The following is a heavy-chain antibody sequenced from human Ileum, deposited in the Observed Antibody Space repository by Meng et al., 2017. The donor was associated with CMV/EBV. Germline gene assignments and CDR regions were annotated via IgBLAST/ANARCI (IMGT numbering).Heavy chain of an antibody. J-gene: IGHJ4*02. CDR1: TSAGEW. D-gene: IGHD3-10*01. CDR3: ARRPYGSTIYYNLNYFDY. Sequence: TSAGEWIGWGAQSARKDVGGRGIIDPGNSETGYSPSREGQVTISADKSISTAYLQWTSLKASDTAMYYCARRPYGSTIYYNLNYFDYWGQGTLVTVSS. CDR2: IDPGNSET. V-gene: IGHV5-51*01.